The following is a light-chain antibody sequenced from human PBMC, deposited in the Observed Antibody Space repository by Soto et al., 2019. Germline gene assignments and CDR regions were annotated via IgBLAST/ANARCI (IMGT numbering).Light chain of an antibody. CDR1: QSVSSY. CDR2: GAS. J-gene: IGKJ2*01. Sequence: EIVLTQSPATLSLSPGERATLSCRASQSVSSYLAWYQQKPGQAPRLLIYGASNRATGIPARFSGSGSGTDFSLTISSLESEDFAVYSCQHRGKWPRTFGQGTQLEIK. CDR3: QHRGKWPRT. V-gene: IGKV3-11*01.